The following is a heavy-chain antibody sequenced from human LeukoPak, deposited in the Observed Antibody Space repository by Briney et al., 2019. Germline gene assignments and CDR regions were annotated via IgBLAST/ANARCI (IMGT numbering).Heavy chain of an antibody. Sequence: GGSLRLSCAASGFTFSSYSMNWVRQAPGKGLEWVSSISSSSTYIYYTDSVKGRFTISRDNAKNSLYLQMNSLRAEDTAVYYCARDYYYDNSGYFYVWGQGTLVAVSS. V-gene: IGHV3-21*01. CDR3: ARDYYYDNSGYFYV. D-gene: IGHD3-22*01. J-gene: IGHJ4*02. CDR1: GFTFSSYS. CDR2: ISSSSTYI.